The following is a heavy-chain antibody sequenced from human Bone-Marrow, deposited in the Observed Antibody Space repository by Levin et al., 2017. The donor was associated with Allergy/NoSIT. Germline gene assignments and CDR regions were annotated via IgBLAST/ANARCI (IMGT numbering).Heavy chain of an antibody. Sequence: PGASVKVSCKASGYTFNNHDINWVRQATGQGLEWMGWMNPNSGNTDYAQKFQGRVTMSRDPSISTAYMELNSLRSEDTDVYYCLRGQPEGPDVSWGQGTLVTVSS. V-gene: IGHV1-8*01. CDR3: LRGQPEGPDVS. D-gene: IGHD1-14*01. J-gene: IGHJ5*02. CDR2: MNPNSGNT. CDR1: GYTFNNHD.